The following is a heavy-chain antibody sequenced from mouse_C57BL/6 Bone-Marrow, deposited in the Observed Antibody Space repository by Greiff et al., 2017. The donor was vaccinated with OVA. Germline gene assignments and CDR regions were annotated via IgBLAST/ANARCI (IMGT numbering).Heavy chain of an antibody. V-gene: IGHV1-55*01. CDR3: ARWPLYYGSSYVGYFDV. CDR1: GYTFTSYW. J-gene: IGHJ1*03. D-gene: IGHD1-1*01. CDR2: IYPGSGST. Sequence: QVQLQQSGAELVKPGASVKMSCKASGYTFTSYWITWVKQRPGQGLEWIGDIYPGSGSTNYNEKFKSKATLTVDTSSSTAYMQLSSLTSEDSAVYYCARWPLYYGSSYVGYFDVWGTGTTVTVSS.